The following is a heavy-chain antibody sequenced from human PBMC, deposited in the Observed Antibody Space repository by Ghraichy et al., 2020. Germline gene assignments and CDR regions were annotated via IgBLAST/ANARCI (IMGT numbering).Heavy chain of an antibody. CDR3: ARDPENAALDY. V-gene: IGHV3-7*03. J-gene: IGHJ4*02. CDR2: MNQDGGQV. D-gene: IGHD1-14*01. CDR1: GFSFTTSW. Sequence: GGSLRLSCAASGFSFTTSWTTWVRQTPGKGLEWVASMNQDGGQVYYVDSVKGRFTIARDNAKNSVYLQMNSLRAEDTAVYYCARDPENAALDYWVQGTRVTVSS.